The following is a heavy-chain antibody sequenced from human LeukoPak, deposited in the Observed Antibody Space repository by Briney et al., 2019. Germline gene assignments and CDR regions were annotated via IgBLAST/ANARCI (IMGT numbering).Heavy chain of an antibody. J-gene: IGHJ5*02. V-gene: IGHV4-4*09. CDR1: GDSVTGYY. D-gene: IGHD3-10*01. CDR2: IYKIGTT. Sequence: SETLSLTCTVFGDSVTGYYLNWVRQPPGKGLEWIGHIYKIGTTNYNPSLKSRLTISADTSKNQFSLKMRSVTAADTAVYYCARGDGSTMIRGVSRYGWLDPWGQGTLVTVSS. CDR3: ARGDGSTMIRGVSRYGWLDP.